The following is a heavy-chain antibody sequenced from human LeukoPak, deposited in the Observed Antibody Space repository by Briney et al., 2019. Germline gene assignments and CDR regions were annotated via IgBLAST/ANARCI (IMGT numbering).Heavy chain of an antibody. CDR1: GGSFSGYY. CDR3: ARDVRVAHYYMDV. V-gene: IGHV4-34*01. CDR2: INHSGST. D-gene: IGHD2-8*02. Sequence: PSETLSLTCAVYGGSFSGYYWSWIRQPPGKGLEWIGEINHSGSTNYNPSLKSRVTISVDTSKNQFSLKLSSVTAADTAVYYCARDVRVAHYYMDVWGKGTTVTVSS. J-gene: IGHJ6*03.